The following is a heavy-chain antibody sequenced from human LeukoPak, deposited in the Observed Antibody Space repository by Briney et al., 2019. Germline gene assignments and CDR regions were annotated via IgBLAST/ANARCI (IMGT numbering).Heavy chain of an antibody. J-gene: IGHJ2*01. V-gene: IGHV3-20*04. Sequence: GGSLRLSCRASGFTFDDYGMSWVRQAPRKGLEWVSGINWNGGSTGYADSVKGRFTISRDNAKNSLYLQMNSLRAEDTALYYCARDATYYYDSSGYQDWYFDLWGRGTLVTVSS. CDR1: GFTFDDYG. CDR3: ARDATYYYDSSGYQDWYFDL. D-gene: IGHD3-22*01. CDR2: INWNGGST.